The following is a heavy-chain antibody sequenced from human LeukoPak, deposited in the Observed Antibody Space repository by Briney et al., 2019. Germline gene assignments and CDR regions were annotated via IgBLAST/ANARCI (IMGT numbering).Heavy chain of an antibody. Sequence: PGGSLRLSCAASGFTFSGSAMLWVRQASGKGLEWVGRIRSRANSYATAYGAPVKGRFTISRDDSKNTAYLQMDSLETEDTAVYYCTREPPTVSYDYHYYMGVWGKGTTVTVSS. CDR3: TREPPTVSYDYHYYMGV. CDR2: IRSRANSYAT. CDR1: GFTFSGSA. V-gene: IGHV3-73*01. D-gene: IGHD4-11*01. J-gene: IGHJ6*03.